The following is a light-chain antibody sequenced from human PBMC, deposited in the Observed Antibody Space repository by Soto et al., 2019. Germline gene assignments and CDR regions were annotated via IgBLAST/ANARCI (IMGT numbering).Light chain of an antibody. Sequence: DIQMTQSPSTLSGSVGDRVTITCRASQTISSWLAWYQQKPGKAPKLLIYKASTLKSGVPSRFSGSGSGTEFTLTVSRLEPEDFATYYCQQVESYPSTFGGGTKVDIK. CDR2: KAS. CDR1: QTISSW. V-gene: IGKV1-5*03. J-gene: IGKJ4*01. CDR3: QQVESYPST.